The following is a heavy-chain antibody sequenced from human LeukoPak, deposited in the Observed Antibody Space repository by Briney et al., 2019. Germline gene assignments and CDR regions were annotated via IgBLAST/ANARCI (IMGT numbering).Heavy chain of an antibody. V-gene: IGHV1-8*01. CDR1: GYTFTSYD. CDR2: MNPNSGNT. CDR3: ARGLSLGVWWPINYYYGMDV. J-gene: IGHJ6*02. Sequence: AASVKVSCKASGYTFTSYDINWGRQATGQGLEWMGWMNPNSGNTGYAQKFQGRVTMTRNTSISTAYMELSSLRSEDTAVYYCARGLSLGVWWPINYYYGMDVWGQGTTVTVSS. D-gene: IGHD2-21*01.